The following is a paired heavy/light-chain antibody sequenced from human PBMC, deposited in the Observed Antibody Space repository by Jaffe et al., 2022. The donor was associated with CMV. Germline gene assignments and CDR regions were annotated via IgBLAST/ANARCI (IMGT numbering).Light chain of an antibody. Sequence: QSVLTQPPSASGTPGQRVTISCSGSSSNIGSNYVYWYQQLPGTAPKLLIYRNNQRPSGVPDRFSGSKSGTSASLAISGLRSEDEADYYCAAWDDSLSGRVVFGGGTKLTVL. CDR2: RNN. CDR3: AAWDDSLSGRVV. V-gene: IGLV1-47*01. CDR1: SSNIGSNY. J-gene: IGLJ2*01.
Heavy chain of an antibody. V-gene: IGHV3-33*01. CDR3: ARDRGGGYCSSTSCSYGMDV. CDR1: GFTFSSYG. CDR2: IWYDGSNK. Sequence: QVQLVESGGGVVQPGRSLRLSCAASGFTFSSYGMHWVRQAPGKGLEWVAVIWYDGSNKYYADSVKGRFTISRDNSKNTLYLQMNSLRAEDTAVYYCARDRGGGYCSSTSCSYGMDVWGQGTTVTVSS. D-gene: IGHD2-2*01. J-gene: IGHJ6*02.